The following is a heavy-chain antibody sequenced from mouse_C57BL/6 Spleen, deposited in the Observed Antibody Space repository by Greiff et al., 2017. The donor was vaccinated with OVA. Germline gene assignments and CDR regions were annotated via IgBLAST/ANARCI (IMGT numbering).Heavy chain of an antibody. CDR1: GYTFTSYW. D-gene: IGHD1-1*01. CDR2: IDPSDSYT. Sequence: QVQLQQPGAELVKPGASVKLSCKASGYTFTSYWMQWVKQRPGQGLEWIGEIDPSDSYTNYNQKFKGKATLTVDTSSSTAYMQLSSLTSEDSAVYYCARENTTVVDHYFDYWGQGTTLTVSS. V-gene: IGHV1-50*01. CDR3: ARENTTVVDHYFDY. J-gene: IGHJ2*01.